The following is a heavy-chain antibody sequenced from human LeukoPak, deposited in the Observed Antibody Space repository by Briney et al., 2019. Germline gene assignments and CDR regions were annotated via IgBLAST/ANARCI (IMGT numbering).Heavy chain of an antibody. D-gene: IGHD3-10*01. CDR2: IYYSGST. J-gene: IGHJ4*02. CDR1: GGSISSGGYY. CDR3: AREGTYYYCSGSYYRLQYPDYFDY. Sequence: LQTLSLTCTVSGGSISSGGYYWSWIRQHPRKGLEWIGYIYYSGSTYYNPSLKSRVPISVDTSKNQFSLKVSSVTAPDTAVYYCAREGTYYYCSGSYYRLQYPDYFDYWGQGTLVIVSS. V-gene: IGHV4-31*03.